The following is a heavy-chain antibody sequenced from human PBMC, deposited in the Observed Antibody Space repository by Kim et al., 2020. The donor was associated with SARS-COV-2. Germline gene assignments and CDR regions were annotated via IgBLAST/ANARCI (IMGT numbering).Heavy chain of an antibody. Sequence: SVKVSCKASGGTFSSYAISWVRQAPGQGLVWMGRIIPILGIANYAQKFQGRVTITADKSTSTAYMELSSLRSEDTAAYYCARVRRDGYNIDYWGQGTLV. V-gene: IGHV1-69*04. D-gene: IGHD5-12*01. CDR3: ARVRRDGYNIDY. J-gene: IGHJ4*02. CDR2: IIPILGIA. CDR1: GGTFSSYA.